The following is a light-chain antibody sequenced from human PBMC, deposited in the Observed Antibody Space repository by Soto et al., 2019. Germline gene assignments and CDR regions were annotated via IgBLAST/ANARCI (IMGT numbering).Light chain of an antibody. V-gene: IGLV2-23*01. CDR2: EGS. J-gene: IGLJ3*02. CDR1: NSDVGSYNL. CDR3: CSYAGSSRV. Sequence: QSVLTQPASVSGSPGQSITISCTGTNSDVGSYNLVSWYQQHPGKAPKLMIYEGSKRPSGVSNRFSGSKSGNTASLTISGLQAEDEADYYCCSYAGSSRVFGGGTKLTVL.